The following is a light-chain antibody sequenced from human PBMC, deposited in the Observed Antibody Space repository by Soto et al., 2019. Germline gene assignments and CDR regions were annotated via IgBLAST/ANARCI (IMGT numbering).Light chain of an antibody. CDR1: SSDVGGYNY. CDR3: SSYAGSSYV. CDR2: EVS. Sequence: SALTQPPSASGSPGQSVTISCTGTSSDVGGYNYVSWYQQHPGKAPKVMIYEVSRRPSGVPDRFSGSKSGNTASLTVSGLQAEDEADYYCSSYAGSSYVFGTGTKLTVL. J-gene: IGLJ1*01. V-gene: IGLV2-8*01.